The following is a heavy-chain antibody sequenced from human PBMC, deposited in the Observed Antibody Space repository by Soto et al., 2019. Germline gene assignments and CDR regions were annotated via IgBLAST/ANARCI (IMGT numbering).Heavy chain of an antibody. J-gene: IGHJ6*02. V-gene: IGHV3-33*01. CDR1: GFTFSSYG. CDR2: IWYDGSNK. Sequence: SLRLSCAASGFTFSSYGMHWVRQAPGKGLEWVAVIWYDGSNKYYADSVKGRFTISRENSKNTLYLQMNSLRAEDTAVYYCARAYYDFVYGMDVWGQGTTVTVS. CDR3: ARAYYDFVYGMDV. D-gene: IGHD3-3*01.